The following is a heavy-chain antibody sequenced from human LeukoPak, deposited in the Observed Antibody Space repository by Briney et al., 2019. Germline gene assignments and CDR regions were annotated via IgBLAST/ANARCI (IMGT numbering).Heavy chain of an antibody. J-gene: IGHJ6*02. CDR3: ARNRVLRYFDWFSYYYYYGMDV. CDR1: GYTFTSYD. V-gene: IGHV1-8*01. CDR2: MTPNSGNT. Sequence: ASVKVSCKASGYTFTSYDINWVRQATGQGLEWMGWMTPNSGNTGYAQKFQGRVTMTRNTSISTAYMELSSLRSEDTAVYYCARNRVLRYFDWFSYYYYYGMDVWGQGTTVTVSS. D-gene: IGHD3-9*01.